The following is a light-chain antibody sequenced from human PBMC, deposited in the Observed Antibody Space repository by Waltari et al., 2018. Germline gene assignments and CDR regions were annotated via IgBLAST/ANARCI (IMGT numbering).Light chain of an antibody. CDR3: QQRSNWPLT. J-gene: IGKJ4*01. CDR1: ESVSSN. V-gene: IGKV3-15*01. Sequence: EIVMTQSPDTLSVSPGERATPPCSASESVSSNLAWYQQKPGQAPRLLILGASTRATGIPARFSGSGSGTEFTLTISSLEPEDFAVYYCQQRSNWPLTFGGGTKVEIK. CDR2: GAS.